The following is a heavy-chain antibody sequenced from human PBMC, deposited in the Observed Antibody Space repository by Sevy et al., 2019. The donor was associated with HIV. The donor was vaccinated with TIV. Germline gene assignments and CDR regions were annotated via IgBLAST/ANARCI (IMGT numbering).Heavy chain of an antibody. D-gene: IGHD3-22*01. Sequence: ASLKVSCKASGGTFSTSPINWVRQAPGQGLEWMGGIIPLFGTTKYAQKFQGRVRIIADESTSTAFLEMNNLRSEDTAMYYCARTDYYDSSGYFYFDYWGQGTLVTVSS. J-gene: IGHJ4*02. CDR1: GGTFSTSP. V-gene: IGHV1-69*13. CDR3: ARTDYYDSSGYFYFDY. CDR2: IIPLFGTT.